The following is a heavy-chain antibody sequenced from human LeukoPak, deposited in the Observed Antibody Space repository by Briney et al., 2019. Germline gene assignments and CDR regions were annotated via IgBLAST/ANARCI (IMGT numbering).Heavy chain of an antibody. CDR2: ISYSGST. CDR3: ARTIHYDRIATYFDY. D-gene: IGHD3-22*01. Sequence: SETLSLTCIVSGGSISGHYWSWIRQPPGKGLEFIGYISYSGSTTYNPSLKSRVTISVDTSKTQFSLQLNSVTAADTAVYYCARTIHYDRIATYFDYWGQGTLVTVSS. J-gene: IGHJ4*02. CDR1: GGSISGHY. V-gene: IGHV4-59*11.